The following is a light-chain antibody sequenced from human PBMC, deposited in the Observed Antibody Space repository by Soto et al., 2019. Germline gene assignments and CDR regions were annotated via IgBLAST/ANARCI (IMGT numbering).Light chain of an antibody. CDR3: QQYGGSPIT. J-gene: IGKJ5*01. CDR1: QSISDT. V-gene: IGKV3-15*01. Sequence: EIVMTQSPATLSVSPGGIATLSCRASQSISDTLAWYQQKPGQAPRLLIYGASTRATGIPARFSGSGSGTDFTLTISRLEPDDFALYFCQQYGGSPITFGLGTRLEIK. CDR2: GAS.